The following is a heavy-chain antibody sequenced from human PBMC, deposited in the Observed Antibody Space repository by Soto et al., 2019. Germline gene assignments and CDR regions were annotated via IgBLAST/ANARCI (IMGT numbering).Heavy chain of an antibody. CDR2: ISSRGSYT. J-gene: IGHJ4*02. CDR1: GFTFSDYY. Sequence: QVQLVESGGGLVKPGGSLRLSCVASGFTFSDYYMSWIRQAPGKGLEWVSYISSRGSYTNYADSVKGRFTISRDNAKNSLYLQMNSLRAEDTAVYYCARDHHRYSGYDYVDYWGQGTLVTGSS. CDR3: ARDHHRYSGYDYVDY. D-gene: IGHD5-12*01. V-gene: IGHV3-11*05.